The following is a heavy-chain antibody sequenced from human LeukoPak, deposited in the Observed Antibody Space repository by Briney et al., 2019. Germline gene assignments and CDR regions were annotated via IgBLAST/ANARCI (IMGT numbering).Heavy chain of an antibody. J-gene: IGHJ6*03. D-gene: IGHD1-26*01. CDR2: IVVGSGNT. V-gene: IGHV1-58*02. Sequence: SVKVSCKASGSTFPRSTILWVRQARGRRLEWIGWIVVGSGNTYYAQKFQERVTLTRDMSTSTAYMELSSLRSDDTAVYYCATEKYTTPYYYFYMDVWGKGTTVTVSS. CDR3: ATEKYTTPYYYFYMDV. CDR1: GSTFPRST.